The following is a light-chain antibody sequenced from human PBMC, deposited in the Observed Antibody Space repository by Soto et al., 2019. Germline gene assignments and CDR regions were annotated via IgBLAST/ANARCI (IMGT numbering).Light chain of an antibody. CDR3: SSYTSSSTSVV. CDR1: SSDVGGYNY. V-gene: IGLV2-14*01. CDR2: DVS. Sequence: QSALTQPASVSGSPGQSITISCTGTSSDVGGYNYVSWYQQHPVKAPKLMIYDVSNRPSGVSDRFSGSKSGNTASLTISGLQAEDEADYYCSSYTSSSTSVVFGGGTQLTVL. J-gene: IGLJ2*01.